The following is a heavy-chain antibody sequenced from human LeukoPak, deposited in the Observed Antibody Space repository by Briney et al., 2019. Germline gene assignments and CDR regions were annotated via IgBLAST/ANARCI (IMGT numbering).Heavy chain of an antibody. CDR2: ISSSGGTI. Sequence: TGGSLRLSCAASGFTFSSYEMNWVRQAPGKGLEWVSYISSSGGTIYYADSVKGRFTISRDNTKNSLYLQMNSLRAEDTAVYYCARDRRWLQLPLLEYWGQGTLVTVS. V-gene: IGHV3-48*03. CDR3: ARDRRWLQLPLLEY. D-gene: IGHD5-24*01. CDR1: GFTFSSYE. J-gene: IGHJ4*02.